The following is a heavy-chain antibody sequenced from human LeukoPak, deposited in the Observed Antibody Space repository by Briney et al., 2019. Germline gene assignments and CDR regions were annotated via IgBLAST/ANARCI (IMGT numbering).Heavy chain of an antibody. CDR1: GGSISNYY. J-gene: IGHJ4*02. D-gene: IGHD6-19*01. Sequence: PSETLSLTCTVSGGSISNYYWSWIRQPAGKGLEWIGRIYTSGSTSYNPSLKSRVTMSVDTSKNQFSLKLSSVTAADTAVYYCARDRVAVAGNTLGYWGQGTLVTVSS. V-gene: IGHV4-4*07. CDR3: ARDRVAVAGNTLGY. CDR2: IYTSGST.